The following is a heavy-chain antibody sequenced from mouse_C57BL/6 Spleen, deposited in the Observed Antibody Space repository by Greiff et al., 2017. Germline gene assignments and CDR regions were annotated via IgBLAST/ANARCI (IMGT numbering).Heavy chain of an antibody. CDR3: VREATLWYFDV. J-gene: IGHJ1*03. CDR2: IRSKSINYAT. Sequence: EVQGVESGGGLVQPKGSLKLSCAASGFSFNTYAMNWVRQAPGKGLEWVARIRSKSINYATYYADSVKDRFTISRDDSENIVYVQMNNLKTEDTAMYYCVREATLWYFDVWGTGTTVTVSS. CDR1: GFSFNTYA. V-gene: IGHV10-1*01.